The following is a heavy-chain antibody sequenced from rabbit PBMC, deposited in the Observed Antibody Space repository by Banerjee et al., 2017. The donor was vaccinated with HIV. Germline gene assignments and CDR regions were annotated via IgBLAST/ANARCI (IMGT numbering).Heavy chain of an antibody. CDR2: IYAGKGST. J-gene: IGHJ4*01. CDR3: ARDYLPSSGYYYFNL. CDR1: GFDFSSYY. D-gene: IGHD1-1*01. V-gene: IGHV1S7*01. Sequence: QLKETGGGLVQPGGSLTLSCKASGFDFSSYYMNWVRQAPGKGLEWIGRIYAGKGSTYYASWVNGRFTISSHNAQNTLYLQLNSLTAADTATYFCARDYLPSSGYYYFNLWGPGTLVTVS.